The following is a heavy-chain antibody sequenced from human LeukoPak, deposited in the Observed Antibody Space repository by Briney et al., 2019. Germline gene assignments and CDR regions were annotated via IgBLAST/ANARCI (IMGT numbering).Heavy chain of an antibody. D-gene: IGHD5-24*01. J-gene: IGHJ6*02. CDR3: ASVYKHGMDV. Sequence: ASVKVSCKASGYTFTNYYMHWVRQAPGQGLEWMAILNPSGGSSNYAQKFQGRATLTRATSTGTVCMELSSLRSEDTAVYYCASVYKHGMDVWGQGTTVIVSS. CDR2: LNPSGGSS. CDR1: GYTFTNYY. V-gene: IGHV1-46*01.